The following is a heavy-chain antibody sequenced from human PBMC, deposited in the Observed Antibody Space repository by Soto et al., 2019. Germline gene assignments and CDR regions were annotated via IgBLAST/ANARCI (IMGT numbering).Heavy chain of an antibody. CDR2: INHSGST. Sequence: PSETLSLTCAVYGGSFSGYYWSWIRQPPGKGLEWIGEINHSGSTNYNPSLKSRVTISVDTSKNQFSLKLSSVTAADTAVYYCARGGGSRHCGGDCYSRAYYYYGMDVWGQGTTVTVSS. J-gene: IGHJ6*02. V-gene: IGHV4-34*01. CDR3: ARGGGSRHCGGDCYSRAYYYYGMDV. D-gene: IGHD2-21*02. CDR1: GGSFSGYY.